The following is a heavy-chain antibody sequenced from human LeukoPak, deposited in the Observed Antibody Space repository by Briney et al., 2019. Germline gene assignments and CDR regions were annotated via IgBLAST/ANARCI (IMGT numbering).Heavy chain of an antibody. CDR2: SYYSGST. Sequence: SETLSLTCIVSGGSIISGDYYWSWIRQPPGKGLKWIGYSYYSGSTYYNPSLKSRVTISVDTSKNQFSLRLTSVTAADTAMYYCARAFGVAINGGWFDPWGPGTLVTVSS. V-gene: IGHV4-30-4*01. CDR1: GGSIISGDYY. CDR3: ARAFGVAINGGWFDP. J-gene: IGHJ5*02. D-gene: IGHD3-3*01.